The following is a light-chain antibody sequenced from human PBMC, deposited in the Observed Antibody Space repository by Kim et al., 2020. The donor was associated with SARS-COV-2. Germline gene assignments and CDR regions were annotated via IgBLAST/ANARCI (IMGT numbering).Light chain of an antibody. V-gene: IGLV1-40*03. CDR2: GNS. Sequence: RVTISCTGGSYKIGAGYDVDWWQQQQGTAANLFIFGNSNQPSGGPDRCSGGKSGASASLAITGIQAEDEADYYCQSYDSSRSGWVFGGGTQLTVL. J-gene: IGLJ3*02. CDR3: QSYDSSRSGWV. CDR1: SYKIGAGYD.